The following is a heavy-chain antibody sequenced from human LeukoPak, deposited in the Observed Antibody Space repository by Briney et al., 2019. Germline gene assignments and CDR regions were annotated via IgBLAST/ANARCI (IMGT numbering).Heavy chain of an antibody. D-gene: IGHD5-24*01. CDR3: ARHEEEDGYNAKTFDY. CDR2: IFHSGTT. V-gene: IGHV4-39*01. Sequence: SETLSLTCTVSGGSISSSTKYWGWVRQPPGKGLECIGSIFHSGTTYYNPSLKSRVTISVDTSKNQFSLKLSSVTAADTAVYYCARHEEEDGYNAKTFDYWGQGTLVTVSS. J-gene: IGHJ4*02. CDR1: GGSISSSTKY.